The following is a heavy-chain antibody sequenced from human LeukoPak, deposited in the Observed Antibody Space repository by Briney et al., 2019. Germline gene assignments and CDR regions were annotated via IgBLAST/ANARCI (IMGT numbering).Heavy chain of an antibody. Sequence: GASVKVSCKASGYTFTSYDINWVRQATGQGLEWMGWMNPNSGNTGYAQKFQGRVTMTRDTSISTAYMELSRLRSDDTAVYYCARDGSGWFRTRHWFDPWGQGTLVSVSS. CDR3: ARDGSGWFRTRHWFDP. CDR1: GYTFTSYD. J-gene: IGHJ5*02. D-gene: IGHD6-19*01. V-gene: IGHV1-8*01. CDR2: MNPNSGNT.